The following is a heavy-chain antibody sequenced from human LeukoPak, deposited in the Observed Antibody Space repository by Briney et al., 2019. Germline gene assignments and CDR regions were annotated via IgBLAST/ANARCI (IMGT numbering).Heavy chain of an antibody. V-gene: IGHV3-49*04. J-gene: IGHJ4*02. CDR2: IRSKAYGGTT. CDR3: TSNTRGDFWSGYPFDY. CDR1: GFTFGDYA. D-gene: IGHD3-3*01. Sequence: GGSLRLSCTASGFTFGDYAMSWVRQAPGKGLEWVGFIRSKAYGGTTEYAASVKGRFTISRDDSKSIAYLQMNSLKTEDTAVHYCTSNTRGDFWSGYPFDYWGQGTLVTVSS.